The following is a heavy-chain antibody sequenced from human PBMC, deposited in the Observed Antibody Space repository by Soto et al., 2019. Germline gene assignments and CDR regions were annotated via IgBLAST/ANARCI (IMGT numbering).Heavy chain of an antibody. D-gene: IGHD4-17*01. V-gene: IGHV3-23*01. J-gene: IGHJ4*02. CDR2: ISSSGDIP. CDR1: GFTFTTYA. Sequence: EVQLLESGGGLVQPGGSLRLSCAASGFTFTTYAMSWVRQPPGKGLGWVSGISSSGDIPYYADSVKGRFTITRDQSKKTVYLQMNSLRAEDTALYYCAKGNSIVGDGDHDYWGQGTLVSVSS. CDR3: AKGNSIVGDGDHDY.